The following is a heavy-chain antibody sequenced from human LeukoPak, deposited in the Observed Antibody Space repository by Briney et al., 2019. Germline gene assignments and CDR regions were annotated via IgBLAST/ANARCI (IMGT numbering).Heavy chain of an antibody. J-gene: IGHJ4*02. Sequence: GGALRLSCAAPGFTFRSYWRHGARQAPGKGLVWVSRVNTDGSSTTYADSVKGRFTISRDNAKNTLYLQMNSLRVEDTAVYYCASFQVAPEGYWGQGTLVTVSS. CDR1: GFTFRSYW. D-gene: IGHD5-12*01. V-gene: IGHV3-74*03. CDR2: VNTDGSST. CDR3: ASFQVAPEGY.